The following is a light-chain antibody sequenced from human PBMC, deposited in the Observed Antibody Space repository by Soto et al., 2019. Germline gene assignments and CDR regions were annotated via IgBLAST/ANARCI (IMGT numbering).Light chain of an antibody. CDR2: KAS. V-gene: IGKV1-5*03. Sequence: DIQMTQSPSSLSASVGAPVPITCRASESISIWLAWYQQKPGKAPNLLINKASSLQSEVPSRFSGSGSGTEFTLTITSLQPDDFGVYYCQQYKSSSTFGQGTKVDI. CDR1: ESISIW. CDR3: QQYKSSST. J-gene: IGKJ1*01.